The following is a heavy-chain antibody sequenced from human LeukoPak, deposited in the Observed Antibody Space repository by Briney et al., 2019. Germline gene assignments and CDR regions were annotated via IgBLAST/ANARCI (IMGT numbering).Heavy chain of an antibody. CDR2: ISTSSSYI. J-gene: IGHJ6*02. D-gene: IGHD4-17*01. Sequence: GGSLRLFCAASGFTFSSYSMNWVRQAPGKGLEWVSSISTSSSYIYYADSVKGRFTISRDNAKNSLYLQMNSLRAEDTAVYYCAREGYGDYYYYYGMDVWGQGTTVTVSS. CDR3: AREGYGDYYYYYGMDV. V-gene: IGHV3-21*01. CDR1: GFTFSSYS.